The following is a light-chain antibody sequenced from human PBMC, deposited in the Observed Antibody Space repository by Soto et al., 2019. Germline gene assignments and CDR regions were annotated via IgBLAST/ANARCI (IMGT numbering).Light chain of an antibody. CDR1: ALPKQY. V-gene: IGLV3-25*03. J-gene: IGLJ3*02. CDR2: KDS. Sequence: SYELTQPPSVSVSPGQTARITCSGDALPKQYAYWYQQKPGQAPVLVIYKDSERPSGIPERFSGSSSGTTVTLTISGVQAEDDADYYCQSADISGTYADWVFGGGTKLTVL. CDR3: QSADISGTYADWV.